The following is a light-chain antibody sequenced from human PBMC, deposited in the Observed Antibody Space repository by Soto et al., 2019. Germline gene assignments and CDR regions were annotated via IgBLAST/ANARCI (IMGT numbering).Light chain of an antibody. Sequence: IQMTQSPSTLSGSVGDRVTITFRASQTISSWLAWYQQKPGKAPKLLIYKASTLKSGVPSRFSGSGSGTDFTLTISSLQPEDFATYYCQQTYSTPPTFGQGTKVDIK. J-gene: IGKJ1*01. V-gene: IGKV1-5*03. CDR2: KAS. CDR1: QTISSW. CDR3: QQTYSTPPT.